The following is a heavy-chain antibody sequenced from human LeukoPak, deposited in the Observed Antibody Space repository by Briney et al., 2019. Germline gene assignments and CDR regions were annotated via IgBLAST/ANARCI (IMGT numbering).Heavy chain of an antibody. CDR2: IIPIFGTA. CDR1: GGTFSSYA. J-gene: IGHJ2*01. CDR3: ARSHVVVTAIPSWYFDL. Sequence: GASVKVSCKASGGTFSSYAISWVRQAPGQGLEWMGGIIPIFGTANYAQKFQGRVTITTDESTSTAYMELSSLRSEYTAVYYCARSHVVVTAIPSWYFDLWGRGTLVAVSS. V-gene: IGHV1-69*05. D-gene: IGHD2-21*02.